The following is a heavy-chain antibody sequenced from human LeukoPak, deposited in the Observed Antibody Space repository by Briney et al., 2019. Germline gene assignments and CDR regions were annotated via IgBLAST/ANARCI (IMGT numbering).Heavy chain of an antibody. CDR2: INHSGST. CDR1: GGSFSGYY. D-gene: IGHD3-22*01. Sequence: PSETLSLTCAVSGGSFSGYYWSWIRQPPGKGLEWIGEINHSGSTNYNPSLKSRVTISVDTSKNQFSLKLSSVTAADTAVYYCARGLIRKGYGMDVWGQGTTVTVSS. J-gene: IGHJ6*02. CDR3: ARGLIRKGYGMDV. V-gene: IGHV4-34*01.